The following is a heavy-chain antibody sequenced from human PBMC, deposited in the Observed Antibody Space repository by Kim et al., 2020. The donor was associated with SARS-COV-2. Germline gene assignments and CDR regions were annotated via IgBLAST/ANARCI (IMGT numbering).Heavy chain of an antibody. CDR1: GGSISSGSYY. Sequence: SETLSLTCTVSGGSISSGSYYWSWIRQPAGKGLEWIGRIYTSGSTNYNPSLKRRVTISVDTSKNQFSLKLSSVTAADTAVYYCARGPKGVYYDSSGHFDYWGQGTLVTVSS. V-gene: IGHV4-61*02. J-gene: IGHJ4*02. D-gene: IGHD3-22*01. CDR3: ARGPKGVYYDSSGHFDY. CDR2: IYTSGST.